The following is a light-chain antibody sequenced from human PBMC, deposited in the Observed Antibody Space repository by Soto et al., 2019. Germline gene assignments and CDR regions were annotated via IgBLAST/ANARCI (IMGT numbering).Light chain of an antibody. V-gene: IGLV1-36*01. CDR3: ATWDDSLNGVV. Sequence: QSVLTQTPSVSAAPRQRVTISCSGSSSNIGNNGVSWYQQLPGKAPKLLIYYDDLLPSGVSDRFSGSKSGTSASLAIGGLQSEDEADYYCATWDDSLNGVVFGGGTKLTVL. J-gene: IGLJ2*01. CDR2: YDD. CDR1: SSNIGNNG.